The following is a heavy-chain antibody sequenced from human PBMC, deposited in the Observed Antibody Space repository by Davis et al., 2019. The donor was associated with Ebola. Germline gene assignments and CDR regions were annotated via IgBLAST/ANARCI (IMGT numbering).Heavy chain of an antibody. CDR2: ISAYNGNT. CDR1: GYTFTSYG. CDR3: ARGHWSTVTTYYFDY. J-gene: IGHJ4*02. Sequence: ASVKVSCKASGYTFTSYGISWVRQAPGQGLEWMGWISAYNGNTNYAQKLQGRVTMTTDTSTSTAYMELRSLRSDDTAVYYCARGHWSTVTTYYFDYWGQGTLVTVSS. V-gene: IGHV1-18*01. D-gene: IGHD4-17*01.